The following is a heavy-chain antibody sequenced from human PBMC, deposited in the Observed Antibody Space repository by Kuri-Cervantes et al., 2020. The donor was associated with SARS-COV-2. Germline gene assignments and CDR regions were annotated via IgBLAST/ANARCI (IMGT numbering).Heavy chain of an antibody. CDR1: GGSISSYY. J-gene: IGHJ4*02. CDR2: IYTSGST. CDR3: ANQAATTYFDY. D-gene: IGHD2-15*01. V-gene: IGHV4-4*07. Sequence: GSLRLSCTVSGGSISSYYWSWIRQPAGKGLEWIGRIYTSGSTNYNPSLKSRVTMSVDTSKNQFSLKLSSVTAADTAVYYCANQAATTYFDYWGQGTLVTVSS.